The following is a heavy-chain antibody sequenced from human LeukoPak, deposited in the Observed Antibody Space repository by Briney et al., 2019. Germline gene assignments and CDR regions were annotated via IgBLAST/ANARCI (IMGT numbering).Heavy chain of an antibody. CDR1: GGSISSYY. D-gene: IGHD1-26*01. V-gene: IGHV4-34*01. J-gene: IGHJ3*02. CDR3: SRAPLSGTYYTDAFDI. Sequence: PSETLSLTCTVSGGSISSYYWSWVRQPPGKGLEWIGEINHSGSTNYNAALKSRVTISPDKYKNQFSLTLTSVTATDTAVYFCSRAPLSGTYYTDAFDIWGQGTMVTVSS. CDR2: INHSGST.